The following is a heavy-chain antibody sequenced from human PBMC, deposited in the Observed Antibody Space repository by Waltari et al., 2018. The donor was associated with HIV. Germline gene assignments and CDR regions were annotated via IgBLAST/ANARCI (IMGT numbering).Heavy chain of an antibody. CDR1: GFKFGDYA. V-gene: IGHV3-49*03. J-gene: IGHJ5*02. Sequence: EVRLVESGGVLVQPGRSLRLSCSSSGFKFGDYAISWFRLAPGKGLGWVGFMRSSSYGGATGFAPSVRGRFCISRDDSKGIAFLQMDYLQSEDTAVYYCTRHKPPRIGAFDWFDPWGQGTRVTVSS. D-gene: IGHD2-15*01. CDR3: TRHKPPRIGAFDWFDP. CDR2: MRSSSYGGAT.